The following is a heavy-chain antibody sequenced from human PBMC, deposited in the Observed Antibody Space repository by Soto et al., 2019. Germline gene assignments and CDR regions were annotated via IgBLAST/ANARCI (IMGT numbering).Heavy chain of an antibody. J-gene: IGHJ4*02. V-gene: IGHV4-31*03. CDR2: IYYSGST. Sequence: PSETLSLTCTVSGGSISSGGYYWSWIRQHPGKGLEWIGYIYYSGSTYYNPSLKSRVTISVDTSTNQFSLKLSSVTAADTAVYYCARVDRVYCSSSSCYGDFDYWGQGTLVTVSS. CDR1: GGSISSGGYY. D-gene: IGHD2-2*01. CDR3: ARVDRVYCSSSSCYGDFDY.